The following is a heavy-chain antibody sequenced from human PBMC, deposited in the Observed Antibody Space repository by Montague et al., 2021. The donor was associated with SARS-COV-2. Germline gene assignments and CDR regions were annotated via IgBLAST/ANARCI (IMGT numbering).Heavy chain of an antibody. CDR3: ARRTWGDSGVFDI. D-gene: IGHD2-21*02. Sequence: SETLSLTCVVSGGSISSGNWWSWVRQPPGKGLEWIGESIIVGAPATKYNPSLKSRVTISADMSKNQFSLRVTSVTAADTAVYYCARRTWGDSGVFDIWGRGTKVIVSS. CDR2: SIIVGAP. CDR1: GGSISSGNW. V-gene: IGHV4-4*02. J-gene: IGHJ3*02.